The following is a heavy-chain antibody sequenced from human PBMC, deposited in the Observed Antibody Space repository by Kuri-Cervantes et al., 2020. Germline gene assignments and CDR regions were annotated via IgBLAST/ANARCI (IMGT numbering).Heavy chain of an antibody. J-gene: IGHJ5*02. V-gene: IGHV4-34*01. D-gene: IGHD3-16*01. CDR3: ARRHTELRLGELYWFDP. CDR1: GGSFSGYY. CDR2: INHSGST. Sequence: GSLRLSCAVYGGSFSGYYWSWIRQPPGKGLEWIGEINHSGSTNYNPSLKSRVTISVDRSKNQFSLKLRSVTAAGTAVYYCARRHTELRLGELYWFDPWGQGTLVTVSS.